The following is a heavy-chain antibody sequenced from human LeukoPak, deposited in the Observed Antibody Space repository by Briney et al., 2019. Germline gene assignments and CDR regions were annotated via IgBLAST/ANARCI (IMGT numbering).Heavy chain of an antibody. CDR3: ARASIAADFDY. V-gene: IGHV4-38-2*02. CDR1: GYSISSGYY. D-gene: IGHD6-13*01. J-gene: IGHJ4*02. CDR2: IYHSGST. Sequence: SETLSLTCTVSGYSISSGYYWGWIRQPPGKGLEWIGSIYHSGSTYYNPSLKSRVTISVDTSKNQFSLKLSSVTAADTAVYYCARASIAADFDYWGQGTLVTVSS.